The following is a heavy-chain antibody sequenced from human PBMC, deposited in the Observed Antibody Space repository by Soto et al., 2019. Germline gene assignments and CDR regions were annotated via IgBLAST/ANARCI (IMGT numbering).Heavy chain of an antibody. CDR2: IGTAGDT. CDR3: ARGQPGIAAAGTLFGRDGMDV. J-gene: IGHJ6*02. CDR1: GFTFSSYD. D-gene: IGHD6-13*01. V-gene: IGHV3-13*01. Sequence: GSLRLSCAASGFTFSSYDMHWVRQATGKGLEWVSAIGTAGDTYYPGSVKGRFTISRENAKNSLYLQMNSLRAEDTAVYYCARGQPGIAAAGTLFGRDGMDVWGQGTTVTVSS.